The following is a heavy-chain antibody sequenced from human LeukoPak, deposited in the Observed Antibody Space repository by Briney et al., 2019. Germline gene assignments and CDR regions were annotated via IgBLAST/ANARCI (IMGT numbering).Heavy chain of an antibody. J-gene: IGHJ6*02. CDR2: ISSSGSTI. Sequence: GGSLRLSCAASGFTFSSYEMNWVRQAPGKGLEWVSYISSSGSTIYYADSVKGRFTISRDNAKNSLYLQMNSLRAEDTAVYYCARRSLRYFDWSLYYYGMDVWGQGTTVTVSS. CDR3: ARRSLRYFDWSLYYYGMDV. V-gene: IGHV3-48*03. CDR1: GFTFSSYE. D-gene: IGHD3-9*01.